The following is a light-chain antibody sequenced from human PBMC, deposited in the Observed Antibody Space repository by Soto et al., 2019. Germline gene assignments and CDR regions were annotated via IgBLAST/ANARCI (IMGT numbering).Light chain of an antibody. CDR1: QSVSSSY. J-gene: IGKJ5*01. V-gene: IGKV3-20*01. Sequence: EIVLTQSPGTLSLSPGERATLSCRASQSVSSSYLAWYQQKPGQAPRLLIYGASSRATGIPDRFSGSGSGTEFTLTISRLEPEDFAVYYCQQYGSSPITLGQGTRLEMK. CDR2: GAS. CDR3: QQYGSSPIT.